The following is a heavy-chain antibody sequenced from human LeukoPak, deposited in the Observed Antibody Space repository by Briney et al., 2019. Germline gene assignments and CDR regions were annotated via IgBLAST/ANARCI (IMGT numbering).Heavy chain of an antibody. CDR3: AKDITTMVRGVIIPHFDY. Sequence: PGGSLRLSCAASGFTFDDYAMHWVRQAPGKGLEWVSLISWDGGSTYYADSVKGRFTISRDNSKNTLYLQMNSLRAEDTAVYYCAKDITTMVRGVIIPHFDYWGQGTLVTVSS. J-gene: IGHJ4*02. V-gene: IGHV3-43D*03. CDR1: GFTFDDYA. D-gene: IGHD3-10*01. CDR2: ISWDGGST.